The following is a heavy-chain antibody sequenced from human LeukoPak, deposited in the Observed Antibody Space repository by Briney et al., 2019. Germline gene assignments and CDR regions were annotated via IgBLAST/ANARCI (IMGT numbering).Heavy chain of an antibody. V-gene: IGHV3-23*01. D-gene: IGHD3-16*02. Sequence: GGSLRLSCAASGFTFSSYGMSWVRQAPGKGLEWVSVISGIGGTTYFADSVKGRFTISRDNSKNTLYLQINSLRAEDTAVYYCAKAGSVYPSDAFDIWGQGTMVTVSS. CDR2: ISGIGGTT. CDR1: GFTFSSYG. CDR3: AKAGSVYPSDAFDI. J-gene: IGHJ3*02.